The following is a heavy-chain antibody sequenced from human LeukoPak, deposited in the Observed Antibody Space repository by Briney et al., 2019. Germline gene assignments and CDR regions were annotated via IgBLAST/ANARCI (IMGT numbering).Heavy chain of an antibody. Sequence: SETLSLTCAVSGGSTSSSDWWSWVRQPPGKGLEWLGQIYCSGSTNYNPSLKSRVTISVDKSKNQFSLKLSSVTAADTAVYYCARVSGSYFDYWGQGTLVTVSS. V-gene: IGHV4-4*02. CDR3: ARVSGSYFDY. CDR1: GGSTSSSDW. J-gene: IGHJ4*02. D-gene: IGHD1-26*01. CDR2: IYCSGST.